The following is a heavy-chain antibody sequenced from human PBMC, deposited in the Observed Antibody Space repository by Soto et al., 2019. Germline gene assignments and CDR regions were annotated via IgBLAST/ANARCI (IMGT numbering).Heavy chain of an antibody. J-gene: IGHJ6*03. V-gene: IGHV5-51*01. CDR3: ARSRYDFWSGYRPYMDV. D-gene: IGHD3-3*01. CDR2: IYPGDSDT. CDR1: GYSFTSYW. Sequence: GESLKISCKGSGYSFTSYWIGWVRQMPGKGLEWMGIIYPGDSDTRYSPSFQGQVTISADKSISTAYLQWSSLKASDTAMYYCARSRYDFWSGYRPYMDVWGKGTTVIVSS.